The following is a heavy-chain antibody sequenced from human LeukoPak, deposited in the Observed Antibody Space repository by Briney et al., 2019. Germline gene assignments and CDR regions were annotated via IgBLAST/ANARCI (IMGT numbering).Heavy chain of an antibody. CDR1: GFTFSSYG. D-gene: IGHD4-17*01. CDR3: ASVTKAAFDI. CDR2: IRYDGSNK. J-gene: IGHJ3*02. V-gene: IGHV3-30*02. Sequence: GGSLRLSCAASGFTFSSYGMHWVRQAPGKGLEWVAFIRYDGSNKYYADSVKGRFTISRDNSKNTLYLQMNSLGAEDTAVYYCASVTKAAFDIWGQGTMVTVSS.